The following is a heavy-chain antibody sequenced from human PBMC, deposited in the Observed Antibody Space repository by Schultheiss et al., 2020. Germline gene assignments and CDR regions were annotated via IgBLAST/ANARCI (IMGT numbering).Heavy chain of an antibody. J-gene: IGHJ6*02. CDR1: GFTFSSYA. CDR3: AKDKRDYGDYYYYGMDV. Sequence: GGSLRLSCAASGFTFSSYAMHWVRQAPGKGLEWVAVISYDDTEYYADPVKGRVTISRDNAKNSLYLQMNSLRAEDTALYYCAKDKRDYGDYYYYGMDVWGQGTTVTVSS. V-gene: IGHV3-30-3*01. CDR2: ISYDDTE. D-gene: IGHD4-17*01.